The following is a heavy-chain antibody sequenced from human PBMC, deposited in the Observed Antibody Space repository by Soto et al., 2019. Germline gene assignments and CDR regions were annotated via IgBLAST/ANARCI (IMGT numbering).Heavy chain of an antibody. V-gene: IGHV1-69*06. CDR2: IIPIFGTA. CDR1: GGTFSSYA. D-gene: IGHD1-1*01. Sequence: GASVKVSCKASGGTFSSYAISWVRQAPGQGLEWMGGIIPIFGTANYAQKFQGRVTITADKSTSTAYMELSSLRSEDTAVYYCAREREGDRNGHGMDVWGQGTTGTVSS. CDR3: AREREGDRNGHGMDV. J-gene: IGHJ6*02.